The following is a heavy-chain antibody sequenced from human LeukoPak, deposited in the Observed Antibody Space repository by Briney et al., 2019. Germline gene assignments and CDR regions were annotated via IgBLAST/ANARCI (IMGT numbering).Heavy chain of an antibody. CDR3: ARLSGTYFVDY. D-gene: IGHD1-26*01. Sequence: GGSLRLSCAASGFTFSDHCMDWVRQAPGKGLEWVGRSRNKAKSYTTEYAASVKGRFTISRDVSKNSLYLQMNSLKTEDTAVYYCARLSGTYFVDYWGQGTLVTVSS. CDR2: SRNKAKSYTT. CDR1: GFTFSDHC. V-gene: IGHV3-72*01. J-gene: IGHJ4*02.